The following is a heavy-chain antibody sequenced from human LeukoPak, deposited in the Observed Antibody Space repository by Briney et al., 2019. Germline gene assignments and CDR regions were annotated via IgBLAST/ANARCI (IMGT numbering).Heavy chain of an antibody. CDR2: IGGSGGAI. CDR1: GFTFSTYD. J-gene: IGHJ3*02. CDR3: AKWMSRVQAFDI. Sequence: QPGGSLRLSCAASGFTFSTYDMSWVRQAPGKGLEWVACIGGSGGAIYYRDSVKGRFTISRDNSKSTLYLQMNSLRADDTAVYFCAKWMSRVQAFDIWGQGTMVTVPS. V-gene: IGHV3-23*01. D-gene: IGHD5-12*01.